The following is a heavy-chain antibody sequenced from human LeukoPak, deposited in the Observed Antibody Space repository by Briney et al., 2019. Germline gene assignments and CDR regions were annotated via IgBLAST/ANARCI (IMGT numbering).Heavy chain of an antibody. CDR1: GFTVSSNY. V-gene: IGHV3-53*04. CDR2: IYSGGST. CDR3: ARGYYDSSGYYNYYYYGMDV. J-gene: IGHJ6*02. D-gene: IGHD3-22*01. Sequence: TGGSLRLSCAASGFTVSSNYMSWVRQAPGKGLEWVSVIYSGGSTYYADSVKGRFTISRHNSKNTLYLQTNSLRAEDTAVYYCARGYYDSSGYYNYYYYGMDVWGQGTTVTVSS.